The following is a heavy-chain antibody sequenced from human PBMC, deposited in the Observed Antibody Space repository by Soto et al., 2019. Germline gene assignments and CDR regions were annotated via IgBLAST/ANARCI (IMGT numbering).Heavy chain of an antibody. J-gene: IGHJ4*02. CDR1: NASITSIGYY. CDR2: IYHSGST. CDR3: ARMSGTYYVPDY. Sequence: QVQLQVSGPRLVEASQTLSLTCTVSNASITSIGYYWSWVRQPPGTRLEWIGYIYHSGSTFYSPSLQSRLTMSVDTSKNQFSLTLRSVTAADTAVYHCARMSGTYYVPDYWGQGTLVTVSS. D-gene: IGHD1-26*01. V-gene: IGHV4-31*03.